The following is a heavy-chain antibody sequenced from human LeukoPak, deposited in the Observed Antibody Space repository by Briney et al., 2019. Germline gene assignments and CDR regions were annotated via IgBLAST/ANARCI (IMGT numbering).Heavy chain of an antibody. J-gene: IGHJ3*02. CDR1: GYSFTSYW. V-gene: IGHV5-51*01. CDR2: IYPGDSDT. D-gene: IGHD3-3*01. Sequence: GESLKISCKGSGYSFTSYWIGWVRQMPGKGLEWMGIIYPGDSDTRYSPSFQGQVTIPADKSISTAYLQWSSLKASDTAMYYCARSDYDFWSGHRGAFDIWGQGTMVTVSS. CDR3: ARSDYDFWSGHRGAFDI.